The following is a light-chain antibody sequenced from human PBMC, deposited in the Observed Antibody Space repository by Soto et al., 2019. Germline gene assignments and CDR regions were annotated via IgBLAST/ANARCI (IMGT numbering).Light chain of an antibody. J-gene: IGLJ2*01. CDR2: LNSDGSH. V-gene: IGLV4-69*01. CDR1: SGHSTNA. Sequence: QAVVTQSPSASASLGASVKLTCTLSSGHSTNAIAWLQQQPEKGPRYLMKLNSDGSHSKGDGIPDRFSGSSFGAERYLTISSLQSEDEADYYCQAWDTGLGVFGGGTKLTVL. CDR3: QAWDTGLGV.